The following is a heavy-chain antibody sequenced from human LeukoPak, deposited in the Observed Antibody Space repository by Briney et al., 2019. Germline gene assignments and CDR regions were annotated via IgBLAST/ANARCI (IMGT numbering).Heavy chain of an antibody. CDR2: IYYSGST. V-gene: IGHV4-59*01. Sequence: SETLSLTCTVSGGSISSYYWSWIRQPPGKGLEWIGYIYYSGSTNYNPSLKSRVTISVDTSKNQFSLKLSSVTAADTAVYYCARSGRNLKDNWFDPWGQGTLVTVSS. J-gene: IGHJ5*02. CDR3: ARSGRNLKDNWFDP. CDR1: GGSISSYY. D-gene: IGHD3-10*01.